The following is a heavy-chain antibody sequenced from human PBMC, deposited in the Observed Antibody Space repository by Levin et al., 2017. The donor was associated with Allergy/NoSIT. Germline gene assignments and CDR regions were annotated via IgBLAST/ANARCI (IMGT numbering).Heavy chain of an antibody. Sequence: KVSCKGSGYSFTSYWIGWVRQMPGKGLEWMGIIYPGDSDTRYSPSFQGQVTISADKSISTAYLQWSSLKASDTAMYYCASCLRWYCSSTSYYFDYWGQGTLVTVSS. CDR2: IYPGDSDT. CDR3: ASCLRWYCSSTSYYFDY. D-gene: IGHD2-2*01. J-gene: IGHJ4*02. V-gene: IGHV5-51*01. CDR1: GYSFTSYW.